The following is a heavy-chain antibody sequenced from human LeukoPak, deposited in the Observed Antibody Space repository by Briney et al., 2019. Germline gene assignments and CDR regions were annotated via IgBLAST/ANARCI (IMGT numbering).Heavy chain of an antibody. CDR2: VNSDGSRT. CDR1: GFTFSSSW. CDR3: ARVVDDYDSGGFSWFDY. Sequence: GGSLRLSCAASGFTFSSSWMHWVRQGPGKGLEWVSRVNSDGSRTTYADSVKGRFTTSRDNAKNTLYLQMNSLRAEDTAVYYCARVVDDYDSGGFSWFDYWGQGTLVTVSS. V-gene: IGHV3-74*03. D-gene: IGHD3-22*01. J-gene: IGHJ4*02.